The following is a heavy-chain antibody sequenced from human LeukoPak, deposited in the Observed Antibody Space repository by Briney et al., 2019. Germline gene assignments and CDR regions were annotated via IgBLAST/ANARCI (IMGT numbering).Heavy chain of an antibody. CDR3: ARVNGGYFDY. Sequence: SETLSLTCAVYGGSFSGYYWSWIRQPPGKGLEWIGEINHSGSTNYNPSLKSRVTISVDTSKNQFSLKLSSVTAADTAVYYCARVNGGYFDYWGQGTLVTVSS. J-gene: IGHJ4*02. V-gene: IGHV4-34*01. CDR2: INHSGST. CDR1: GGSFSGYY. D-gene: IGHD3-16*01.